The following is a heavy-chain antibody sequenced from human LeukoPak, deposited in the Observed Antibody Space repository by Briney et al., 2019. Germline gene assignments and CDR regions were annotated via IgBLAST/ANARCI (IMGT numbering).Heavy chain of an antibody. J-gene: IGHJ3*02. D-gene: IGHD3-10*01. CDR2: ISGSGGST. Sequence: PGGSLRLSCAASGFTFSSYAMSWVRQAPGKGLEWVSAISGSGGSTYYADSVKGRFTISRDNSKDTLYLQMNSLRAEDTAVYYCAKVLGSGSYSPLIWGQGTMVTVSS. CDR3: AKVLGSGSYSPLI. V-gene: IGHV3-23*01. CDR1: GFTFSSYA.